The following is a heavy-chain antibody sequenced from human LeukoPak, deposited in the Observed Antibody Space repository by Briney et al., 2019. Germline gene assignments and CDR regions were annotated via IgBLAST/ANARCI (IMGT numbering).Heavy chain of an antibody. CDR3: ARRSSPPRY. D-gene: IGHD2-2*01. J-gene: IGHJ4*02. V-gene: IGHV4-34*01. Sequence: SETLSLTCAVYGGSFSGYYWSWIRQPPGKGLEWIGEINHSGSTNYNPSLKSRVTISVDTSKNQFSLKLSSVTAADTAVYYCARRSSPPRYWGQGTLVTVSS. CDR1: GGSFSGYY. CDR2: INHSGST.